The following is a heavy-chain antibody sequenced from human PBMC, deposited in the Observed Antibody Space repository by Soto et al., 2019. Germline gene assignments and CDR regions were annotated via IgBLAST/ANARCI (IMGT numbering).Heavy chain of an antibody. CDR1: GYTFTSYA. Sequence: QVQLVQSGAEVKKPGASVKVSCKASGYTFTSYAMHWVRQAPGQRLEWMGWINAGNGNTKYSPNFQGRVTITRDTSASTAYMELSSLRSEDTAVYYCASDLLFDYWGQGTLVTVSS. CDR2: INAGNGNT. CDR3: ASDLLFDY. J-gene: IGHJ4*02. V-gene: IGHV1-3*01.